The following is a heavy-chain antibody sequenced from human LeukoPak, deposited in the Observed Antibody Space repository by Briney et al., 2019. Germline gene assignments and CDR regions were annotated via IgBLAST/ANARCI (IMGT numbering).Heavy chain of an antibody. CDR3: ARDSGTTGEVKFDP. D-gene: IGHD3-10*01. V-gene: IGHV4-59*12. CDR2: IYYSGST. CDR1: GGSISSYY. J-gene: IGHJ5*02. Sequence: SETLSLTCTVSGGSISSYYWSWLRQPPGEGLEWIGYIYYSGSTNYNPSLKSRVTMSVDTSKNQFSLKLSSVTAADTAVYYCARDSGTTGEVKFDPWGQGTLVTVSS.